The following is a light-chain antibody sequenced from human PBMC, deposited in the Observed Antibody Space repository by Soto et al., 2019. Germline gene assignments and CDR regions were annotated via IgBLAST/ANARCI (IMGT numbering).Light chain of an antibody. V-gene: IGKV1-5*03. CDR2: KAS. Sequence: DVQMTQSPSTLSASVGDRVPITCRASQSISSWLAWYQQKPGKAPKLLIYKASSLESGVPSRFSGSGSGTEVTLTISSLQPDDFATYYGQQYVSYPGTVGQGTKVDIK. CDR3: QQYVSYPGT. CDR1: QSISSW. J-gene: IGKJ1*01.